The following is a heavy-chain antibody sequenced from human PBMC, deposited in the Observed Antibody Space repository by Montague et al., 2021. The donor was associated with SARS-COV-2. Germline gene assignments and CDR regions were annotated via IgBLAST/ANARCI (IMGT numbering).Heavy chain of an antibody. CDR1: GLPFSSHS. CDR3: AAYGSTMDTGWFDP. J-gene: IGHJ5*02. V-gene: IGHV3-23*03. D-gene: IGHD3-10*01. CDR2: IFSGSSST. Sequence: SLRLSCAASGLPFSSHSMSWVRLDPGKGLQWVSVIFSGSSSTYYADSVKGRFTISRDNSKNTLYLQMNSLRAEDTAVYYCAAYGSTMDTGWFDPWGQGTLVTVSS.